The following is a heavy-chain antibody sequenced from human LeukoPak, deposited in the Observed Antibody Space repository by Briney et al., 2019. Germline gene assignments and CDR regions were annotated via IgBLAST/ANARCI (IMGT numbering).Heavy chain of an antibody. CDR3: ASSQVVHYYFDY. V-gene: IGHV4-31*11. Sequence: PSETLSLTCAVYGGSFSGYYWSWIRQHPGKGLEWIGYIYYSGSTYYNPSLKSRVTISVDTSKNQFSLKLSSVTAADTAVYYCASSQVVHYYFDYWGQGTLVTVSS. D-gene: IGHD1-1*01. CDR2: IYYSGST. J-gene: IGHJ4*02. CDR1: GGSFSGYY.